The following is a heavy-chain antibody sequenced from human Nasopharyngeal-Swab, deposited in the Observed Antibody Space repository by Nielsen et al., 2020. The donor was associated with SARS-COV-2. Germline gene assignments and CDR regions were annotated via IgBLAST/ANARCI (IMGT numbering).Heavy chain of an antibody. J-gene: IGHJ4*02. Sequence: WIRQPPGKGLEWVAVISYDGSNKYYADTVKGRFTISRDNSKNTLYLQMNSLRAEDTAVYYCAKDLGWHYYFDYWGQGTLVTVSS. CDR3: AKDLGWHYYFDY. V-gene: IGHV3-30-3*02. D-gene: IGHD6-19*01. CDR2: ISYDGSNK.